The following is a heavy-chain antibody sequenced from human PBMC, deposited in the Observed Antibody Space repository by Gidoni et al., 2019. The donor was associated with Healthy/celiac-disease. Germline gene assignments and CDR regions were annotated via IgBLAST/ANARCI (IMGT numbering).Heavy chain of an antibody. CDR1: GFTFSSYG. J-gene: IGHJ4*02. D-gene: IGHD3-22*01. Sequence: QVQLVESGGGVVQPGGSLRLSCAASGFTFSSYGMHWVRQAPGKGLEWVAVIWYDGSNKYYADSVKGRFTISRDNSKNTLYLQMNSLRAEDTAVYYCARDYASSGYFDYWGQGTLVTVSS. CDR3: ARDYASSGYFDY. V-gene: IGHV3-33*01. CDR2: IWYDGSNK.